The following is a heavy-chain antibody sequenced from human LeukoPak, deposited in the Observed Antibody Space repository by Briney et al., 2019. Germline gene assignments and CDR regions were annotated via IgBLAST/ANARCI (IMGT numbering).Heavy chain of an antibody. CDR2: ISGDGRTT. D-gene: IGHD2-8*01. J-gene: IGHJ4*02. CDR3: ARWCEGCRPDIDY. Sequence: GGSLRHSCAAAGFTFSMFAMTWVRQAPGQGLHWVSAISGDGRTTYFTDSVKGRFTSSRDNSKNTVHLQMDSLRAEDPAIYSCARWCEGCRPDIDYWGQGTLVTVSS. CDR1: GFTFSMFA. V-gene: IGHV3-23*01.